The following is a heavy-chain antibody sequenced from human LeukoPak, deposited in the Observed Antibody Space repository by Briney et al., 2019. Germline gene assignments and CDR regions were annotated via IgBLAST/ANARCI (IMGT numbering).Heavy chain of an antibody. V-gene: IGHV3-74*01. Sequence: GGSLRLSCTASGLTFSSYCMHWVRQAPGKGLVWVSRINSVGSSTNYADPVRGRCTISGDNSRNSLYLQINSLRAEDTALYYCAKDADTAKIISWYFDLWGRGTLVTVSS. CDR3: AKDADTAKIISWYFDL. D-gene: IGHD5-18*01. CDR2: INSVGSST. J-gene: IGHJ2*01. CDR1: GLTFSSYC.